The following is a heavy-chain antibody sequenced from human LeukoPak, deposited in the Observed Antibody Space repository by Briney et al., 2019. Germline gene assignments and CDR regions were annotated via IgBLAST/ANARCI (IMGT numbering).Heavy chain of an antibody. J-gene: IGHJ4*02. CDR1: GGSFSGYY. CDR3: ARQGRISAFDF. CDR2: INHSGST. Sequence: SETLSLTCAVYGGSFSGYYWSWIRQPPGKGLEWIGEINHSGSTNYNPSLKSRVTISVDTSKNQFSLKLNSLTAADTAVYFCARQGRISAFDFWGQGTLVTVSS. D-gene: IGHD2-15*01. V-gene: IGHV4-34*01.